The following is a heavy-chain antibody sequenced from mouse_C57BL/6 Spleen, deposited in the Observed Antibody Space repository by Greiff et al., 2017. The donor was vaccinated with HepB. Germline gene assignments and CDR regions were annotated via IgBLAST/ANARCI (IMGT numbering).Heavy chain of an antibody. J-gene: IGHJ1*03. V-gene: IGHV1-59*01. CDR3: ARNYGSSYDWYFDV. CDR1: GYTFTSYW. D-gene: IGHD1-1*01. Sequence: QVQLQQPGAELVRPGTSVKLSCKASGYTFTSYWMHWVKQRPGQGLEWIGVIDPSDSYTNYNQKFKGKATLTVDTSSSPAYMQLSSLTSEDAAVYYCARNYGSSYDWYFDVWGTGTTVTVSS. CDR2: IDPSDSYT.